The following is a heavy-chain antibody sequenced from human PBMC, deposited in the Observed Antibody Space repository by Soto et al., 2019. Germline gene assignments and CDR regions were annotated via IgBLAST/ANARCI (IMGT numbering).Heavy chain of an antibody. J-gene: IGHJ4*02. CDR2: IYYSGST. D-gene: IGHD5-18*01. V-gene: IGHV4-61*01. Sequence: PSETLSLTCTVSGGSVSSGTYYWSWIRQPPGKGLEWIGYIYYSGSTNYNPSLTSRVTISVDTSKNQFFLKLSSVTAADTAVYYCATQATRRYSYGYYFDYWGQGILVTVSS. CDR3: ATQATRRYSYGYYFDY. CDR1: GGSVSSGTYY.